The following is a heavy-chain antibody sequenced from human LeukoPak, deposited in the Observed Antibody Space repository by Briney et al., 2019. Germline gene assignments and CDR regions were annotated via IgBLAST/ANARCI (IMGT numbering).Heavy chain of an antibody. Sequence: ASVKVSCKASGYTFTGYYAHWVRQAPGQGLEWMGWINPNSGGTNYAQKFQGRVTMTRDTSISTAYMELSRLRSDDTAVYYCARPTTVTYNWFDPWGQGTLVTVSS. J-gene: IGHJ5*02. CDR1: GYTFTGYY. V-gene: IGHV1-2*02. CDR2: INPNSGGT. CDR3: ARPTTVTYNWFDP. D-gene: IGHD4-17*01.